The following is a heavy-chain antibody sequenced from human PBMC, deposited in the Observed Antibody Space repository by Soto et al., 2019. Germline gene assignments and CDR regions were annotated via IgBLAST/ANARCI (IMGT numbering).Heavy chain of an antibody. CDR3: ARLSRYGGNSIYYYGMDV. J-gene: IGHJ6*02. D-gene: IGHD2-21*02. Sequence: GESLKISCKGSGYSFTSYWIGWVRQMPGKGLEWMGIIYPGDSDTRYSPSFQGQVTISADKSISTAYLQWSSLKASDTAMYYCARLSRYGGNSIYYYGMDVWGQGTTVTVSS. CDR2: IYPGDSDT. V-gene: IGHV5-51*01. CDR1: GYSFTSYW.